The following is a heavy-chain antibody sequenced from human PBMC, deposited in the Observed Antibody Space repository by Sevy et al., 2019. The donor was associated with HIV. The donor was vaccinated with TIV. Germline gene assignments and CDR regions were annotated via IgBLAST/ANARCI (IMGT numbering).Heavy chain of an antibody. V-gene: IGHV3-30*04. CDR1: GFSFSRYA. CDR2: ISYDKVNT. CDR3: ARDGGGDYFDY. Sequence: GGSLRLSCAASGFSFSRYAMHWIRQAPGKGLESVAVISYDKVNTYHSDSVKGRFTISRDNSKNTLYLQMNSLRPEDTAVYYCARDGGGDYFDYWGQGTLVTASS. D-gene: IGHD3-16*01. J-gene: IGHJ4*02.